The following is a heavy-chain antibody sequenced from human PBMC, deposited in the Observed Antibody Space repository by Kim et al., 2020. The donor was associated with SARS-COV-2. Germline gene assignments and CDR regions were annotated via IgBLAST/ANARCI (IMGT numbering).Heavy chain of an antibody. CDR1: GFTFSDYY. Sequence: GGSLRLSCAASGFTFSDYYMSWIRQAPGKGLEWVSYISSSGSTIYYADSVKGRFTISRDNAKNSLYLQMNSLRAEDTAVYYCASAIAAAGNNYYYYYGMDVWGQGTTVTVSS. D-gene: IGHD6-13*01. J-gene: IGHJ6*02. CDR2: ISSSGSTI. CDR3: ASAIAAAGNNYYYYYGMDV. V-gene: IGHV3-11*01.